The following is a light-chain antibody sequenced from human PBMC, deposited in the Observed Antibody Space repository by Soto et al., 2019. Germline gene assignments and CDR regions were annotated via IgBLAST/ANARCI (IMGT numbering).Light chain of an antibody. CDR2: DAS. J-gene: IGKJ5*01. CDR3: QQGGNWPLT. CDR1: QTVSSY. V-gene: IGKV3-11*01. Sequence: EIVLTQSPATLSLSPGERATLSCRASQTVSSYLAWYQQKPGQAPRLLIYDASSRASGIPARFSGSGSGTDFTLTISSLEPEDCAVYCCQQGGNWPLTFGQGTRLEV.